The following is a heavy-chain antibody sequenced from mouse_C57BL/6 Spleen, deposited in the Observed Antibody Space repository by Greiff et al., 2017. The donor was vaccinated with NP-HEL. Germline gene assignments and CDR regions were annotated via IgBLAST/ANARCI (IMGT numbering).Heavy chain of an antibody. Sequence: EVKLMESEGGLVQPGSSMKLSCTASGFTFSDYYMAWVRKVPEKGLEWVANINYDGSSTYYLDSLKSRFIISRDNAKNILYLQMSSLKSEDTATYYWARGDGYYLYWYFDVWGTGTTVTVSS. CDR3: ARGDGYYLYWYFDV. CDR2: INYDGSST. CDR1: GFTFSDYY. J-gene: IGHJ1*03. D-gene: IGHD2-3*01. V-gene: IGHV5-16*01.